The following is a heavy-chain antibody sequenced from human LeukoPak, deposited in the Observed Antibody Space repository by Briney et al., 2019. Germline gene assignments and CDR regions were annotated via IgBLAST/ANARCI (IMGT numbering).Heavy chain of an antibody. CDR3: ARVGGNRNAMIDY. Sequence: SVKVSCKASGGTFSSYTISWVRQAPGQGLDWMGRIIPILGIANYAQKFQGRVTITADKSTSTAYMELSSMRSEDTAVYYCARVGGNRNAMIDYWGQGTLVTVSS. CDR1: GGTFSSYT. CDR2: IIPILGIA. J-gene: IGHJ4*02. D-gene: IGHD1-14*01. V-gene: IGHV1-69*02.